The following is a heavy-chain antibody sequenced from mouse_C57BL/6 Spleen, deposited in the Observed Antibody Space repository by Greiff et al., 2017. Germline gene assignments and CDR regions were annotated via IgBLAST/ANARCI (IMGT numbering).Heavy chain of an antibody. V-gene: IGHV1-26*01. CDR1: GYTFTDYY. CDR3: ARDSNYGAWFAS. J-gene: IGHJ3*01. D-gene: IGHD2-5*01. Sequence: VQLQQSGPELVKPGASVKISCKASGYTFTDYYMNWVKQSHGKSLEWIGDINPNNGGTSYNQKFKGKATLTVDKSSSTAYMELRSLTSEDSAVYYCARDSNYGAWFASWGQGTLVTVSA. CDR2: INPNNGGT.